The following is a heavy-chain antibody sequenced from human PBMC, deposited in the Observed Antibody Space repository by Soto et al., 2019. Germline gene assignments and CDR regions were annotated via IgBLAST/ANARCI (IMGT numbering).Heavy chain of an antibody. CDR2: IYYSGST. CDR3: ARDPYSSSYFDY. CDR1: GGSISSYY. D-gene: IGHD6-6*01. Sequence: SETLSLTCTVSGGSISSYYWSWIRQPPGKGLEWIGYIYYSGSTNYNPSLKSRVTISVDTSKNQFSLKLSSVTAADTAVYYCARDPYSSSYFDYWGQGTLVTVSS. V-gene: IGHV4-59*01. J-gene: IGHJ4*02.